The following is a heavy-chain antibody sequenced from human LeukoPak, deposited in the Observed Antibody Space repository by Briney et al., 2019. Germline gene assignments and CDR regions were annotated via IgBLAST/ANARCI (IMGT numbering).Heavy chain of an antibody. CDR1: GYTFTGYY. D-gene: IGHD3-10*01. Sequence: GASVKVSCKASGYTFTGYYMHWVRQAPGQGFEWMGWINPNSGGTNYAQKFQGRVTMTRDTSISTAYMELSRLRSDDTAVYYCARDPASTMVRGVITTFDYWGQGTLVTVSS. CDR3: ARDPASTMVRGVITTFDY. V-gene: IGHV1-2*02. CDR2: INPNSGGT. J-gene: IGHJ4*02.